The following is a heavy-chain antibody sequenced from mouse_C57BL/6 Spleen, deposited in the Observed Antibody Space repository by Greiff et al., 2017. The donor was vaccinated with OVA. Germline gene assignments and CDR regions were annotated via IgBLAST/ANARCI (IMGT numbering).Heavy chain of an antibody. Sequence: EVQRVESGGGLVQPKGSLKLSCAASGFTFNTYAMHWVRQAPGKGLEWVARIRSKSSNYATYYADSVKDRFTISRDDSQSMLYLQMNNLKTEDTAMYYCVRAYYGSSHWYFDVWGTGTTVTVSS. CDR2: IRSKSSNYAT. D-gene: IGHD1-1*01. V-gene: IGHV10-3*01. J-gene: IGHJ1*03. CDR1: GFTFNTYA. CDR3: VRAYYGSSHWYFDV.